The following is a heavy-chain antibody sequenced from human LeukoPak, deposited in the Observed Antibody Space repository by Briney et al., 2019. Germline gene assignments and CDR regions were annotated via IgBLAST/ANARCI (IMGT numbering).Heavy chain of an antibody. D-gene: IGHD1-14*01. CDR2: IKQDGSEK. CDR1: GFTFSSYW. V-gene: IGHV3-7*03. CDR3: GRDYHLGGIDV. J-gene: IGHJ6*02. Sequence: PGGSLRLSCAASGFTFSSYWMSWVRQAPGKGLEWVANIKQDGSEKYYVDSVKGRFTISRDNAKNSLYLQMNSLRSDDTAVYYCGRDYHLGGIDVWGQGTTVTVSS.